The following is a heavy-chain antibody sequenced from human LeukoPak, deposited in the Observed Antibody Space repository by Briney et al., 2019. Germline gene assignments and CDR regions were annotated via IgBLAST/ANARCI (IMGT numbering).Heavy chain of an antibody. Sequence: SETLSLTCAVYGGSLSGYHWSWIRQPPGKGLEWIGEINHSGSTNYKPSLKSRVTISVDTSKNQFSLKLSSVTAADTAVYYCARGPVEMATTDLDYWGQGTLVTVSS. J-gene: IGHJ4*02. V-gene: IGHV4-34*01. CDR2: INHSGST. CDR3: ARGPVEMATTDLDY. CDR1: GGSLSGYH. D-gene: IGHD5-24*01.